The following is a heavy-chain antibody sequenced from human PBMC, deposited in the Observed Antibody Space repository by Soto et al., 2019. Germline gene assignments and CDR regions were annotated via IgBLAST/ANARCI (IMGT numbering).Heavy chain of an antibody. Sequence: QVQLVQSGAEVKKPGSSVKVSCKASGYTFTSYGISWVRQAPGQGLEWMGWISAYNGNTNYAQKLQGRVTMTADTSTSTGSMALRSLRSDDTAVYYCARDGVDTATGYNYGMDVWGQGTTVTVSS. J-gene: IGHJ6*02. CDR3: ARDGVDTATGYNYGMDV. CDR2: ISAYNGNT. D-gene: IGHD5-18*01. CDR1: GYTFTSYG. V-gene: IGHV1-18*01.